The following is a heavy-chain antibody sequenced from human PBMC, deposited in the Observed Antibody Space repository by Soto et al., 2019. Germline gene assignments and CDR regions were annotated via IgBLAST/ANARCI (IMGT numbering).Heavy chain of an antibody. V-gene: IGHV1-3*04. CDR2: ISTGNGDT. D-gene: IGHD2-15*01. CDR1: GYTFTNYP. Sequence: ASVKVSCETSGYTFTNYPIHWARQAPGQGLEYLGWISTGNGDTKCSQKFQGRISITWDSSATTSYIELSRLTSKDTALYYCASGHCSGDCYSDHWGQGTLVTVSS. J-gene: IGHJ4*03. CDR3: ASGHCSGDCYSDH.